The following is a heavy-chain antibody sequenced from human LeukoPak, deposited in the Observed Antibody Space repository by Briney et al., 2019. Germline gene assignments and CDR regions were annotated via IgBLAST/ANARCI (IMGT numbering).Heavy chain of an antibody. Sequence: GGSLRLSCAASGFTFSSYSMNWVRQAPGKGLEWVSSISSSSSYIYYADSVKGRFTISRDNAKNSLYLQMNSPRAEDTAVYYCAPNWGYCSSTSCYPFDYWGQGTLVTVSS. D-gene: IGHD2-2*01. J-gene: IGHJ4*02. V-gene: IGHV3-21*04. CDR2: ISSSSSYI. CDR1: GFTFSSYS. CDR3: APNWGYCSSTSCYPFDY.